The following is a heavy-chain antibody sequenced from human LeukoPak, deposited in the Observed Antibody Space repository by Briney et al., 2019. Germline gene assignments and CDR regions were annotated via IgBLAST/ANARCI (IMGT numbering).Heavy chain of an antibody. CDR1: GFTFSSYW. V-gene: IGHV3-74*01. D-gene: IGHD3-16*01. CDR2: INSDGSST. Sequence: PGGSLRLSCAASGFTFSSYWMHWVRQAPGKGLVWVSRINSDGSSTSYADSVKGRFTISRDNAKNTLYLQMNSLRAEDTAVYYCAKGGHYYYYYGMDVWGQGTTVTVSS. CDR3: AKGGHYYYYYGMDV. J-gene: IGHJ6*02.